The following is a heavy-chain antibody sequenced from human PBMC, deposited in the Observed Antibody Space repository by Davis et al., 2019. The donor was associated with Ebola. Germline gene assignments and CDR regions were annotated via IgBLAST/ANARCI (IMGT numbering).Heavy chain of an antibody. CDR3: ARDGGSGSYTYYYGMDV. CDR1: GYTFTSYD. Sequence: ASVKVSCKASGYTFTSYDINWVRQATGQGLEWMGWMNPNSGNTGYAQKFQGRVTMTRNTSISTAYMELSSLRSEDTAVYYCARDGGSGSYTYYYGMDVWGKGTTVTVSS. D-gene: IGHD1-26*01. J-gene: IGHJ6*04. V-gene: IGHV1-8*01. CDR2: MNPNSGNT.